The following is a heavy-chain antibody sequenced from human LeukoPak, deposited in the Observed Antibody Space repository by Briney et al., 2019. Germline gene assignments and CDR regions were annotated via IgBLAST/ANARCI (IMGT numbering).Heavy chain of an antibody. D-gene: IGHD5-24*01. V-gene: IGHV3-23*01. J-gene: IGHJ3*02. CDR2: NSGSGGST. CDR3: AKGRGYNYWDGFDI. Sequence: GGSLRLSCAASGFTFSNYAMSWVRQAPGKGLEWVSVNSGSGGSTYYGDSVKGRFTISRDNSKNTLYMQMNSLGAEDTAVYYCAKGRGYNYWDGFDIWSQGTVVTVSS. CDR1: GFTFSNYA.